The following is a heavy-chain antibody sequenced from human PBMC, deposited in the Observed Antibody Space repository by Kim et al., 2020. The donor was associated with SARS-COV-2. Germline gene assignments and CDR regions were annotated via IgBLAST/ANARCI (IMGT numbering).Heavy chain of an antibody. V-gene: IGHV4-39*01. J-gene: IGHJ4*02. D-gene: IGHD3-16*02. Sequence: SETLSLTCTVSGGSIKNTNYCWGWIRQPPGKGLEWIMSLCYGESSDYNLSLRSRVSISVDTSKNQLSLELRSVTAADTAVYYCARQNYDNIWGKNRYTLHFDLWGQGNLVSVSS. CDR3: ARQNYDNIWGKNRYTLHFDL. CDR1: GGSIKNTNYC. CDR2: LCYGESS.